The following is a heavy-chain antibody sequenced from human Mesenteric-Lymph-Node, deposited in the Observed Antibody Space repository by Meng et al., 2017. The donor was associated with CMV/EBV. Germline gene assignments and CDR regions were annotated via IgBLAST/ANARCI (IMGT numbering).Heavy chain of an antibody. CDR2: LYSCGST. D-gene: IGHD3-22*01. CDR1: GFTFSSYA. J-gene: IGHJ6*02. Sequence: GSLRLSCAASGFTFSSYAMSWVRQAPGKGLEWVSLLYSCGSTYYADSVKGRFTISRDNAKNSLYLQMNSLRAEDTAVYYCARDGAVVVKHLMGYYGMDVWGQGTTVTVSS. CDR3: ARDGAVVVKHLMGYYGMDV. V-gene: IGHV3-48*04.